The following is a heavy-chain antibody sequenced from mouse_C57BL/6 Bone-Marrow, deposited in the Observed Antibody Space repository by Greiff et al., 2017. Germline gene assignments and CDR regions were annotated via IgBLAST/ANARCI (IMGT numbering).Heavy chain of an antibody. J-gene: IGHJ3*01. Sequence: VQLQQSGAELARPGASVKMSCKASGYTFTSYGISWVKQRAGQGLEWIGEIYPRSGNTYYNEKFKGKATLTVDKSSSTAYMELRSLSSEDSAVYFCARCEWLLRCFSYRGQGALVTFS. CDR3: ARCEWLLRCFSY. V-gene: IGHV1-81*01. CDR2: IYPRSGNT. CDR1: GYTFTSYG. D-gene: IGHD2-3*01.